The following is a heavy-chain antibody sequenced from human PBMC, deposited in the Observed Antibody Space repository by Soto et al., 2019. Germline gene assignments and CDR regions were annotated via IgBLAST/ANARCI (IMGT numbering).Heavy chain of an antibody. V-gene: IGHV4-59*01. Sequence: QVQLQESGPGLVKPSETLSLNCTVSGVSISSYYWSWIRQPPGKGLEWIGYIYYSGSTNYNPSLKSRVTISVDTSKNQFSLKLSSVTAADTAVYYCARRYGGNFDYWGQGTLVTVSS. CDR1: GVSISSYY. CDR3: ARRYGGNFDY. CDR2: IYYSGST. J-gene: IGHJ4*02. D-gene: IGHD3-16*01.